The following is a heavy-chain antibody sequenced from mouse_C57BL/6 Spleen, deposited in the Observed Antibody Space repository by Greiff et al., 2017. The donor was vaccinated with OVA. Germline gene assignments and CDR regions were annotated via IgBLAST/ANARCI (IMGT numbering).Heavy chain of an antibody. CDR1: GYTFTDYY. CDR2: IYPGSGNT. D-gene: IGHD1-1*01. CDR3: ARAYYYGSSPYYFDY. J-gene: IGHJ2*01. V-gene: IGHV1-76*01. Sequence: QVQLQQSGAELVRPGASVKLSCKASGYTFTDYYINWVKQRPGQGLEWIARIYPGSGNTYYNEKFTGKATLTAEKSSSTAYMQLSSLTSEDSAVYFCARAYYYGSSPYYFDYWGQGTTLTVSS.